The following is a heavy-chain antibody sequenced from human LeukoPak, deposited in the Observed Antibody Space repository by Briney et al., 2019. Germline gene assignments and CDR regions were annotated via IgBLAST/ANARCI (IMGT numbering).Heavy chain of an antibody. J-gene: IGHJ3*02. Sequence: GGSLRLSCAASGFTFSSYWMTWVRQAPGKGLEWVANIQQDGSEKYYVDSVKGRFTISRDNAKNSLYLQMNSLRAEDTAVYFCARDLPQWEQYSTITGAFDIWGQGTMVTVSS. CDR1: GFTFSSYW. CDR3: ARDLPQWEQYSTITGAFDI. V-gene: IGHV3-7*01. CDR2: IQQDGSEK. D-gene: IGHD1-26*01.